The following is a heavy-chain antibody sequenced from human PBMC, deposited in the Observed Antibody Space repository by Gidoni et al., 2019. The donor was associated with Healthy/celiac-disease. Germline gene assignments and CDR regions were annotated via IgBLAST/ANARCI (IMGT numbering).Heavy chain of an antibody. Sequence: QVQLQESGPGLVKPSGTLSLTCAVSGCSISSSNWWSWVRQPPGKGLEWLGEIYHSGSTNYNPSLKSRVTISVDKSKNQFSLKLSSVTAADTAVYYCAGSLPYSSSRNGMDVWGQGTTVTVSS. CDR1: GCSISSSNW. V-gene: IGHV4-4*02. CDR2: IYHSGST. J-gene: IGHJ6*02. D-gene: IGHD6-13*01. CDR3: AGSLPYSSSRNGMDV.